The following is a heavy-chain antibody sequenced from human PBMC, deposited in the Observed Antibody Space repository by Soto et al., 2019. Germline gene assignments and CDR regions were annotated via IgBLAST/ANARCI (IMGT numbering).Heavy chain of an antibody. Sequence: GGSLRLSCAASGFTFSSYAMSWVRPAPGKGLEWVSAISGSGGSTYYADSVKGRFTISRDNSKNTLYLQMNSLRAEDTAVYYCAKTSSGSPYYYGSGSPNWGQGTRVNVFS. J-gene: IGHJ4*02. D-gene: IGHD3-10*01. V-gene: IGHV3-23*01. CDR1: GFTFSSYA. CDR2: ISGSGGST. CDR3: AKTSSGSPYYYGSGSPN.